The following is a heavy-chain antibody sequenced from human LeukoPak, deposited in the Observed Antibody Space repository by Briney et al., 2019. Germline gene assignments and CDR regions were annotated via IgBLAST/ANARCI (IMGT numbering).Heavy chain of an antibody. Sequence: ASVKVSCKASGYTFTGYYMHWVRQAPGRGLEWMGWINPNSGGTNYAQKFQGRVTMTRDTSISTAYMELSRLRSDDTAVYYCARDPASTPLYCSSTSCTGAYYNWFDPWGQGTLVTVSS. J-gene: IGHJ5*02. CDR1: GYTFTGYY. CDR3: ARDPASTPLYCSSTSCTGAYYNWFDP. V-gene: IGHV1-2*02. D-gene: IGHD2-2*01. CDR2: INPNSGGT.